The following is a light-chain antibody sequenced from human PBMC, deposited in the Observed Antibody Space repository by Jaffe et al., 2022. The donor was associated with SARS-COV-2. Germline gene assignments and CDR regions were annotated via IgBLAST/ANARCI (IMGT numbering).Light chain of an antibody. CDR3: HQYKSYPYT. CDR2: EAS. CDR1: QSISTW. Sequence: DIQMTQSPSTLSASVGDRVTITCRASQSISTWLAWYQQKPGKAPKILIYEASGLEAGVSSRFSGSGSGTKFTLTISSLQPDDFATYYCHQYKSYPYTFGQGTKLEIK. V-gene: IGKV1-5*03. J-gene: IGKJ2*01.